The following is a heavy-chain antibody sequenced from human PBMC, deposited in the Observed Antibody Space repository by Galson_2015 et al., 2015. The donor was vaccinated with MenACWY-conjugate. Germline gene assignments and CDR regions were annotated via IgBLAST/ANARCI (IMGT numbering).Heavy chain of an antibody. CDR1: GFTFSDSA. D-gene: IGHD5-18*01. CDR2: IKKDASEI. V-gene: IGHV3-7*03. J-gene: IGHJ4*02. CDR3: ARENSYNYAYAIDN. Sequence: SLRLSCAASGFTFSDSAITWVRHAPGKGLEWVANIKKDASEIHYVDSVKGRFTISRDNAKNSVFLQMNSLRAEDTAVYYCARENSYNYAYAIDNWGQGTLVTVSS.